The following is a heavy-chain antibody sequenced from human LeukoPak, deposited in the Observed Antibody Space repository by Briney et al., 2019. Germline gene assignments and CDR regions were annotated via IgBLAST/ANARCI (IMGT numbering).Heavy chain of an antibody. Sequence: SETLSLTCAVYGGSFSGYYWSWIRQPPGKGLEWIGEINHSGSTNYNPSLRSRVTISVDTSKNQFSLKLSSVTAADTAVYYCARDCRYDFWSGYYTPPHYYYYGMDVWGQGTTVTVSS. D-gene: IGHD3-3*01. CDR3: ARDCRYDFWSGYYTPPHYYYYGMDV. V-gene: IGHV4-34*01. J-gene: IGHJ6*02. CDR2: INHSGST. CDR1: GGSFSGYY.